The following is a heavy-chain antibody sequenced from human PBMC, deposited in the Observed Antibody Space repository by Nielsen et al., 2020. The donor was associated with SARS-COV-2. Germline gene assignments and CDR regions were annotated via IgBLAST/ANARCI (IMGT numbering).Heavy chain of an antibody. CDR3: ARETTYYYDSSGYYHRRRAFDI. J-gene: IGHJ3*02. D-gene: IGHD3-22*01. CDR1: GFTFSSYW. CDR2: IKQDGSEK. Sequence: GESLKISCAASGFTFSSYWMSWVRQAPGKGLEWVANIKQDGSEKYYVDSVKGRFTISRDNAKNSLYLQMNSLRAEDTAVYYCARETTYYYDSSGYYHRRRAFDIWGQGTMVTVSS. V-gene: IGHV3-7*01.